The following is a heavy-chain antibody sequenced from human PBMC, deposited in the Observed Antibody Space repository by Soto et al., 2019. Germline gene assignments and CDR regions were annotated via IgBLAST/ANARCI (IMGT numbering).Heavy chain of an antibody. CDR2: IYYSGST. Sequence: SETLSLTCTVSGGSISSYYWSWIRQPPGKGLEWIGYIYYSGSTNYNPSLKSRVTISVNTSKNQFSLKLSSVTAADTAVYYCARAMVVTQNWFDPWGQGTLVTVSS. CDR1: GGSISSYY. D-gene: IGHD2-21*02. J-gene: IGHJ5*02. V-gene: IGHV4-59*08. CDR3: ARAMVVTQNWFDP.